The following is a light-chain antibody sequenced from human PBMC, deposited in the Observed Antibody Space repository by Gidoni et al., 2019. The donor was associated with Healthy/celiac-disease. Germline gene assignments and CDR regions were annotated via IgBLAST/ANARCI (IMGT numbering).Light chain of an antibody. V-gene: IGLV2-8*01. CDR3: SSYAGSNNFVV. CDR2: EVS. CDR1: SSDGGGYNY. J-gene: IGLJ2*01. Sequence: QSPLPPPPSASGSPGTSVTLPCPGTSSDGGGYNYVSWYQQHPGKAPKLMIYEVSKRPSGVPDRFSGSKSGNTASLTVSGLQAEDEADYYCSSYAGSNNFVVFGGGTKLTVL.